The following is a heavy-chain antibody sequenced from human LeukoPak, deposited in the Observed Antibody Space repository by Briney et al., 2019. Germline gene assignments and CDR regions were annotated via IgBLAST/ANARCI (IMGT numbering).Heavy chain of an antibody. CDR3: ARYPLSYSGNWHYYFDY. CDR2: ISAYNGNT. D-gene: IGHD6-13*01. CDR1: GYTFTSYG. J-gene: IGHJ4*02. Sequence: GASVKVSCKASGYTFTSYGISWVRQAPGQGLERMGWISAYNGNTNYAQNLQDRVIMNTDTSTSTAYMELRSLRSDDTAVYYCARYPLSYSGNWHYYFDYWGQGTLVTVSS. V-gene: IGHV1-18*04.